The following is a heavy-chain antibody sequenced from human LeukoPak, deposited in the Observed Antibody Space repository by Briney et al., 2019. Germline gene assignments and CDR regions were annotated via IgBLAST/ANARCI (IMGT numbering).Heavy chain of an antibody. D-gene: IGHD2-8*01. V-gene: IGHV4-4*07. CDR3: ARGSCTNGVCYSSSNWFDP. Sequence: TSETLSLTCTVSGGSISSYYWSWIRRPAGKGLEWIGRIYTSGSTNYNPSLKSRVTMSVDTSKNQFSLKLSSVTAADTAVYYCARGSCTNGVCYSSSNWFDPWGQGTLVTVSS. CDR2: IYTSGST. J-gene: IGHJ5*02. CDR1: GGSISSYY.